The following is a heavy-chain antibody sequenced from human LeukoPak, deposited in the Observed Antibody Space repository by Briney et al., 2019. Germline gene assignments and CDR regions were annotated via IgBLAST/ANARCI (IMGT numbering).Heavy chain of an antibody. Sequence: GGSLRLSCAASGLTFSGYAMHWVRQAPGKGLEYVSAISSNGGSTYYANSVKGRFTISRDNSNNPLYLQMGRLRSEDMAVYYCARDTSKGFSGFCEYWGQGTLVTVSS. V-gene: IGHV3-64*01. CDR1: GLTFSGYA. J-gene: IGHJ4*02. CDR2: ISSNGGST. D-gene: IGHD3-3*01. CDR3: ARDTSKGFSGFCEY.